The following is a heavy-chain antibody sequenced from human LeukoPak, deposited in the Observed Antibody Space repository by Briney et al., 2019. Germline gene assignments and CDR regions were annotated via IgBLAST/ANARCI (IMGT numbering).Heavy chain of an antibody. D-gene: IGHD6-13*01. CDR2: ISGSGGNT. CDR1: GFIFSSYA. Sequence: GGSLRLSCAASGFIFSSYAMSWVRQAPGKGLEWVSAISGSGGNTYYADSVKGRFTISRDISQNTLYVQMNSLRAEDTAVYYCAKGMQQLDYWGQGTLVTVPS. CDR3: AKGMQQLDY. V-gene: IGHV3-23*01. J-gene: IGHJ4*02.